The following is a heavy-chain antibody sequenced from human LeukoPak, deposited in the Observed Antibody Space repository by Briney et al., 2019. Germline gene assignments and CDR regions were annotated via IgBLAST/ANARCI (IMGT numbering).Heavy chain of an antibody. CDR2: IYTSGST. J-gene: IGHJ3*02. CDR3: AREGQWEPDGFDI. CDR1: GGSISSSSYY. Sequence: SETLSLTCTVSGGSISSSSYYWSWIRQPAGKGLEWIGRIYTSGSTNYNPSLKSRVTISVDTSKNQFSLKLSSVTAADTAVYYCAREGQWEPDGFDIWGQGTMVTVSS. V-gene: IGHV4-61*02. D-gene: IGHD1-26*01.